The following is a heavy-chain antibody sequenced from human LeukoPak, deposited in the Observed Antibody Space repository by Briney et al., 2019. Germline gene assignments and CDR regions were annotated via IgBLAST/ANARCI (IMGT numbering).Heavy chain of an antibody. CDR2: ISSSSSYI. Sequence: GGSLRLSCAASGFTFCSYSMNWVRQAPGKGLEWVSSISSSSSYIYYADSVKGRFTISRDNAKNSLYLQMNSLRAEDTAVYYCARGEQQLVPYYYYGMDVWGQGTTVTVSS. CDR1: GFTFCSYS. CDR3: ARGEQQLVPYYYYGMDV. D-gene: IGHD6-13*01. V-gene: IGHV3-21*01. J-gene: IGHJ6*02.